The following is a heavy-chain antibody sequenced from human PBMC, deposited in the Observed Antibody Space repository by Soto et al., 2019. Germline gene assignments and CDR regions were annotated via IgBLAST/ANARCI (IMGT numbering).Heavy chain of an antibody. V-gene: IGHV4-59*01. CDR2: IYYSGST. D-gene: IGHD3-16*02. J-gene: IGHJ4*02. Sequence: PSETLSLTCTVSGGSISSYYWSWIRQPPGMGLEWIGYIYYSGSTNYNPSLKSRVTISVDTSKNQFSLKLSSVTAADTAVYYCARAMITFGGVIDPFDYWGQGTLVTVSS. CDR3: ARAMITFGGVIDPFDY. CDR1: GGSISSYY.